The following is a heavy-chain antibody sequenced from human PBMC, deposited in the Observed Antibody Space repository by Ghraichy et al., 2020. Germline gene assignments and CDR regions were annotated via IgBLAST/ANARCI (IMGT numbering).Heavy chain of an antibody. CDR2: ISSSSSTI. Sequence: SCAASGFTFSSYSMNWVRQAPGKGLEWVSYISSSSSTIYYADSVKGRFTISRDNAKNSLYLQMNSLRAEDTAVYYCARDATAAMVAYNPWGQGTLVTVSS. D-gene: IGHD2-8*01. CDR1: GFTFSSYS. V-gene: IGHV3-48*01. J-gene: IGHJ5*02. CDR3: ARDATAAMVAYNP.